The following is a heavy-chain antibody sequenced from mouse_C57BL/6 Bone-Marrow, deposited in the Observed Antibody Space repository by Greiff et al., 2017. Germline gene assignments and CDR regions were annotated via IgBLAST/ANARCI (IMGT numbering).Heavy chain of an antibody. CDR2: IYPGNSDT. V-gene: IGHV1-5*01. J-gene: IGHJ2*01. CDR1: GYTFTSYW. Sequence: SGTVLARPGASVKMSCKTSGYTFTSYWMLWVKQRPGQGLEWIGAIYPGNSDTSYNQKFKGKAKLTAVTSASTAYMELSSLTNEDSAVYYCTLYYDYDGYFDYWGQGTTLTVSS. D-gene: IGHD2-4*01. CDR3: TLYYDYDGYFDY.